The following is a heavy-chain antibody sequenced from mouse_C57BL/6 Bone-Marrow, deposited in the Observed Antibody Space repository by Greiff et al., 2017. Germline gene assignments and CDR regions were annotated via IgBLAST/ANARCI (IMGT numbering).Heavy chain of an antibody. D-gene: IGHD1-1*01. CDR1: GYTFTDYE. Sequence: QVQLKQSGAELVRPGASVTLSCKASGYTFTDYEMHWVKQTPVHGLEWIGAIDPETGGTAYNQKFKGKAILTADKSSSTAYMELRSLTSEDSAVYYCTNLYGSSYVAWCAYWGQGTLVTVSA. J-gene: IGHJ3*01. CDR3: TNLYGSSYVAWCAY. CDR2: IDPETGGT. V-gene: IGHV1-15*01.